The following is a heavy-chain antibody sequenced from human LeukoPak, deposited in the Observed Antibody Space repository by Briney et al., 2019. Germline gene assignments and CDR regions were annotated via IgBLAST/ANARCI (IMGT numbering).Heavy chain of an antibody. CDR1: GGSFSGYY. V-gene: IGHV4-34*01. CDR3: ARDHPTMIGLFDY. Sequence: SETLSLTCAVYGGSFSGYYWSWIRQPPGKGLEWIGEINHSGSTNYNPSLKSRVTISVDSSKNQFSLRLSSVTAADTAVYYCARDHPTMIGLFDYWGRGTLVTVSS. J-gene: IGHJ4*02. CDR2: INHSGST. D-gene: IGHD3-22*01.